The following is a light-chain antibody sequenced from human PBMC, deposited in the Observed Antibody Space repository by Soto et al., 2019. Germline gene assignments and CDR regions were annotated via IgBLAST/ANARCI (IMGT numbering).Light chain of an antibody. V-gene: IGLV2-8*01. CDR2: EAI. CDR3: SSYAGSHAYV. J-gene: IGLJ1*01. Sequence: QSVLTQPPSASGSPGQSVTISCTGTSSDVGASNYVSWYQQHPGKGPKLIIFEAINRPSRVPDRDSGSGSGNTASLTVSGLRVEDEADYCCSSYAGSHAYVFGKGTKPTVL. CDR1: SSDVGASNY.